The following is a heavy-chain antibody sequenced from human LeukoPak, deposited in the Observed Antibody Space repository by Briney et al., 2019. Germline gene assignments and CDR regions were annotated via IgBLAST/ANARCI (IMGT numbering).Heavy chain of an antibody. V-gene: IGHV1-69*13. CDR3: GRDQGRGSYSDY. CDR2: IIPIFGTA. D-gene: IGHD3-16*01. J-gene: IGHJ4*02. Sequence: SVKVSCKASGGTFSSYATSWVRQAPGQGLEWMGGIIPIFGTANYAQKFQGRVTITADESTSTAYMELSSLRSEDTAVYYCGRDQGRGSYSDYWGQGTLVTVSS. CDR1: GGTFSSYA.